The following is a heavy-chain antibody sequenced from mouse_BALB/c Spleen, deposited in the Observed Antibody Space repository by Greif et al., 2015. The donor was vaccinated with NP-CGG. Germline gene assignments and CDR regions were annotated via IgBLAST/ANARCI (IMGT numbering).Heavy chain of an antibody. CDR1: GFTFSDYY. CDR3: ARHYGDAMDY. CDR2: ISNGGGST. D-gene: IGHD1-2*01. Sequence: EVKLVESGGGLVQPGGSLKLSCATSGFTFSDYYMYWVRQTPEKRLEWVAYISNGGGSTYYPDTVKGRFTISRDNAKNTPSLQMSRLKSEDTAMYYCARHYGDAMDYWGQGTSVTVSS. V-gene: IGHV5-12*02. J-gene: IGHJ4*01.